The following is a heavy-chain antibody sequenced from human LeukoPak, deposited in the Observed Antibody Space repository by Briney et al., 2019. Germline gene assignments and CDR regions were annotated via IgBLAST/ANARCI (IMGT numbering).Heavy chain of an antibody. J-gene: IGHJ3*02. V-gene: IGHV1-3*04. CDR1: GYTFTRYA. D-gene: IGHD1-26*01. Sequence: ASVKVSCKASGYTFTRYAMHWVRQAPGRRLEWMGWINTGNGNTKYSQKFQGRVTITRDTSASTAYLELTSLRSEDTAVYYCARFSGAFDIWGQGTMVTVSS. CDR2: INTGNGNT. CDR3: ARFSGAFDI.